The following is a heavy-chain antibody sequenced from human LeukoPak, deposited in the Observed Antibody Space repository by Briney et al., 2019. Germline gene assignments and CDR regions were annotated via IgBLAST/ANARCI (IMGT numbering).Heavy chain of an antibody. CDR3: ARDPFGELLDY. CDR2: INAGNGNT. CDR1: GYTFTSYA. J-gene: IGHJ4*02. D-gene: IGHD3-10*01. Sequence: EASVKVSCKASGYTFTSYAMHGVGQAPGQRREWMGWINAGNGNTKYSQKFQGSVTITRDTSASTAYMELSSLRSEDTAVYYCARDPFGELLDYWGQGPLVTVSS. V-gene: IGHV1-3*01.